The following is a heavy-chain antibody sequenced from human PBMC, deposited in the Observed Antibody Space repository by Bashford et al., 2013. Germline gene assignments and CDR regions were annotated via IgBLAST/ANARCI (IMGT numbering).Heavy chain of an antibody. V-gene: IGHV3-23*01. Sequence: GSLRLSCAASGFTFKNYAMGWVRRAPGKGLEWVSIISDNGDRTYYADSEQGRFPISRDNFKNTLYLQMSSLRAEDTAVYYCAKLMDNYERGGIYYLTKPKYNHYGMDVRGQGTRSPSP. CDR1: GFTFKNYA. D-gene: IGHD3-22*01. J-gene: IGHJ6*02. CDR3: AKLMDNYERGGIYYLTKPKYNHYGMDV. CDR2: ISDNGDRT.